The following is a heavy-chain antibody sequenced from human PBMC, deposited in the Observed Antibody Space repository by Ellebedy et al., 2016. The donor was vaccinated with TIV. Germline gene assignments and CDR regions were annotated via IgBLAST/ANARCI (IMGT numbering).Heavy chain of an antibody. J-gene: IGHJ4*02. CDR3: AKSARDYIWGSYRPVDY. CDR2: ISGSGGST. D-gene: IGHD3-16*02. CDR1: GFTFSSYA. Sequence: GESLKISCAASGFTFSSYAMSWVRQAPGKGLEWVSAISGSGGSTYYADSVKGRFTISRDNSKNTLYLQMNSLRTEDTAVYYCAKSARDYIWGSYRPVDYWGQGTLVTVSS. V-gene: IGHV3-23*01.